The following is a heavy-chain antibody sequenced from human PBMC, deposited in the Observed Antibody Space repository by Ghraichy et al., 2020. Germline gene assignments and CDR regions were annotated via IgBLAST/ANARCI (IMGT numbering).Heavy chain of an antibody. Sequence: GGSLRLSCAASGFTFSNAWMSWVRQAPGKGLEWVGRIKSKTDGGTTDYAAPVKGRFTISRDDSKNTLYLQMNSLKTEDTAVYYCTTRLRFLEFYYYYGMDVWGQGTTVTVSS. CDR1: GFTFSNAW. V-gene: IGHV3-15*01. D-gene: IGHD3-3*01. J-gene: IGHJ6*02. CDR2: IKSKTDGGTT. CDR3: TTRLRFLEFYYYYGMDV.